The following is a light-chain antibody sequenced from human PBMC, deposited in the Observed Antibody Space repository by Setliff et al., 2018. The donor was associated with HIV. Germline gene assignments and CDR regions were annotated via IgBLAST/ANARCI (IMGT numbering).Light chain of an antibody. Sequence: QSVLTQPPSASGSPGQSVTISCTGTSSDVGGYNYVSWYQQHPGKAPKLMIYEVSKRPSGVPDRFSGSKSGNTASLTVSGLQAEDEADYYCSSYAGSNNVVFGGGTQATV. J-gene: IGLJ2*01. CDR1: SSDVGGYNY. CDR3: SSYAGSNNVV. CDR2: EVS. V-gene: IGLV2-8*01.